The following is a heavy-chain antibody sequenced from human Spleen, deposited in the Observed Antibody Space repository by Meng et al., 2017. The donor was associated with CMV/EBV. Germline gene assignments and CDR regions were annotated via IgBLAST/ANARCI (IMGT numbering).Heavy chain of an antibody. CDR1: GFTFSSYA. V-gene: IGHV3-23*01. J-gene: IGHJ4*02. CDR2: VTGGGGST. CDR3: AKGNAEYCTGARCYAFDY. Sequence: GGSLRLTCAASGFTFSSYAMTWVRQAPGKGPECVSVVTGGGGSTYYADSVKGRFTISRDNSENTLYLQMNSLRVEDTAVYYCAKGNAEYCTGARCYAFDYWGQGTLVTVSS. D-gene: IGHD2-8*02.